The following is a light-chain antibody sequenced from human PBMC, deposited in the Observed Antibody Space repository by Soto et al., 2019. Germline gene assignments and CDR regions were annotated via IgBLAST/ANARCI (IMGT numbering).Light chain of an antibody. J-gene: IGKJ2*01. Sequence: ENVLTQSPGTLSLSPGERATLSCRATQSVTSSYFAWYQQKPGQAPRLLIYGVSSRATDIPDRFSGSGSGKDFTPTISRLEPEDFVVYYCQQYSSLPHTFGQGTKLEVK. CDR2: GVS. CDR1: QSVTSSY. V-gene: IGKV3-20*01. CDR3: QQYSSLPHT.